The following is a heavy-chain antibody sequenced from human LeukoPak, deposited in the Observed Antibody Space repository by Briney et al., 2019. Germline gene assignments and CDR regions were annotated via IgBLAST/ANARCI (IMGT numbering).Heavy chain of an antibody. CDR1: GFSFSVYA. V-gene: IGHV3-23*01. J-gene: IGHJ4*02. CDR2: ISGSGGRT. CDR3: ARGGGNFDRSGYYEYYFDY. Sequence: PGGSLRLSCVASGFSFSVYAMSWVRQAPGKGLEWVSGISGSGGRTYSADSVKGRFTISRDNSRKTLYLQMNSLRAEDTAVYYCARGGGNFDRSGYYEYYFDYWGQGTLATVSS. D-gene: IGHD3-22*01.